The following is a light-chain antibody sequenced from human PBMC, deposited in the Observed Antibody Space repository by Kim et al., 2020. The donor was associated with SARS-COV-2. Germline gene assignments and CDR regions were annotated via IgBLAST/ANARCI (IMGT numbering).Light chain of an antibody. CDR1: QNIHIW. Sequence: ASIGDRVTISCRASQNIHIWLAWFQQKPGKAPRVLMYEASALESGVPSRFSGSGSGTEFTLTIDRMQPDDFATYYCQQYDVHPETFGQGTKVDIK. J-gene: IGKJ1*01. CDR2: EAS. CDR3: QQYDVHPET. V-gene: IGKV1-5*03.